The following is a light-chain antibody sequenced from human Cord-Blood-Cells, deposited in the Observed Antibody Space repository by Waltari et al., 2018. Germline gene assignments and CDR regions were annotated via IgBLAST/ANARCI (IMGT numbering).Light chain of an antibody. V-gene: IGLV1-40*01. J-gene: IGLJ3*02. Sequence: QSVLTQPPSVSGAPGQRVTISCTGSSSNIGAGYDVHWYQQLPGTAPKHLIYGNSNRPSGVPDRFSGSKSGTSAPLAITGLQAEDVADYYCQSYDSSLSGWVFCGGTKLTVL. CDR3: QSYDSSLSGWV. CDR2: GNS. CDR1: SSNIGAGYD.